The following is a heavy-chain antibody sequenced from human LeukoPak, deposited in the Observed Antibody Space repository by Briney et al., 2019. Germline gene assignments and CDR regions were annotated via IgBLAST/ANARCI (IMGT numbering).Heavy chain of an antibody. V-gene: IGHV3-53*01. J-gene: IGHJ4*02. D-gene: IGHD1-20*01. CDR2: ICSDDFT. Sequence: GGSLRLSCATSGFSVSSNCMSWVRQAPGKGLDWVSVICSDDFTYYAESVKGRFTISRGNSTNTVCLQMHNLRAEDTAVYYCARANYNWNDPYLDYWGQGTLVTVSS. CDR1: GFSVSSNC. CDR3: ARANYNWNDPYLDY.